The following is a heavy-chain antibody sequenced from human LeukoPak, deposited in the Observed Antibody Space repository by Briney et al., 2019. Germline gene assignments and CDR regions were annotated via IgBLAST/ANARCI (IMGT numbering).Heavy chain of an antibody. CDR3: ARDGSPSLYYYYMDV. D-gene: IGHD2-2*03. CDR2: ISMKSKSI. V-gene: IGHV3-48*01. J-gene: IGHJ6*03. Sequence: PGGSLRLSCTASGFTFSEHSMNWVRQAPGKGLEWVSYISMKSKSIYYADSVRGRFIISRDNGKNSLSLQMNSLTAEDTAIYYCARDGSPSLYYYYMDVWGKGATVTVSS. CDR1: GFTFSEHS.